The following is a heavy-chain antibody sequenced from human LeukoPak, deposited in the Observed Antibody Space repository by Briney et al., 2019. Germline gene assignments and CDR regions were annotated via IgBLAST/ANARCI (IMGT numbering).Heavy chain of an antibody. Sequence: PSETLSLTCTVSGGSISSYYWSWIRQPAGKGLEWIGRIYTSGSTNYNPSLKSRVTMSVDTSKNQFSLKVTSVTAADTALYYCASVVASTSIDSWGQGILVTVSS. CDR1: GGSISSYY. V-gene: IGHV4-4*07. CDR2: IYTSGST. J-gene: IGHJ4*02. D-gene: IGHD2-15*01. CDR3: ASVVASTSIDS.